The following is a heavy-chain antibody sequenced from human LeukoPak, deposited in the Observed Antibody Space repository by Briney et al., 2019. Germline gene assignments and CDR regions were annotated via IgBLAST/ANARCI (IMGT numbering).Heavy chain of an antibody. V-gene: IGHV3-7*03. D-gene: IGHD3-3*01. J-gene: IGHJ4*02. CDR2: IQEDGSGK. CDR3: ARSSPAIGVGL. Sequence: PGGSLDLSCEASGFPFGNYWISWVRQAAGKGLEWVANIQEDGSGKYYVDSVRGRFTISRDNAKNSLYLQMSSLRVEDTAVYYCARSSPAIGVGLWGQGTLVTVSS. CDR1: GFPFGNYW.